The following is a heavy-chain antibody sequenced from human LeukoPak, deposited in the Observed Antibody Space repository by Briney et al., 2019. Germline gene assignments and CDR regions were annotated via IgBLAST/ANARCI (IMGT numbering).Heavy chain of an antibody. D-gene: IGHD6-13*01. CDR1: GFTFSSYS. J-gene: IGHJ4*02. Sequence: GRSLRLSCAASGFTFSSYSMNWVRQAPGKGLGWVSSISSSSSYIYYADSVKGRFTISRDNAKNSLYLQMNSLRADDTAVYYCARVAEAAAFDYWGQGTLVTVSS. V-gene: IGHV3-21*01. CDR3: ARVAEAAAFDY. CDR2: ISSSSSYI.